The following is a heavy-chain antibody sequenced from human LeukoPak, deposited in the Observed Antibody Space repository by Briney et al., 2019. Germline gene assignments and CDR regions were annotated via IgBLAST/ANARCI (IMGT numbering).Heavy chain of an antibody. V-gene: IGHV1-24*01. Sequence: GASVKVSCKVSGYTLTELSMHWVRQAPGKGLEWMGGFDPEDGETIYAQKFQGRVTMTEDTSTDTAYMELSSLRSEDTAVYYCATVRAVAGPGVYYFAYWGQGTLVTVSS. D-gene: IGHD6-19*01. CDR3: ATVRAVAGPGVYYFAY. CDR2: FDPEDGET. J-gene: IGHJ4*02. CDR1: GYTLTELS.